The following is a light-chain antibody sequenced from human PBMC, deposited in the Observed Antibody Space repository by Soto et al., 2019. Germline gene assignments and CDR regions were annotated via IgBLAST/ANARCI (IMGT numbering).Light chain of an antibody. CDR1: SSDVGGYNY. CDR2: EVS. V-gene: IGLV2-8*01. Sequence: QSALTQPPSASGSPGQSVTISCTGTSSDVGGYNYVSWYQQHPGKAPKLMIYEVSKRPSGVPDRFSGSKSGNTASLTVSGLQAEDEADYYCSSYAGSNNRWVFGGGTKLTAL. CDR3: SSYAGSNNRWV. J-gene: IGLJ3*02.